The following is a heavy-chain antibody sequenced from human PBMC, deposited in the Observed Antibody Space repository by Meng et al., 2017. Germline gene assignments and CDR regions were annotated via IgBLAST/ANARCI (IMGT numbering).Heavy chain of an antibody. Sequence: EVRLGESGGALVQPGGSLRLSCAASGFTFSNYDIHWVRQAPAKGLEWVSTINGVGVNTYYADSVKGRFTISRDNSKNTLYLQMNSLRAEDTAIYYCATQPRVESYWGRGTLVTVSS. J-gene: IGHJ4*02. CDR3: ATQPRVESY. V-gene: IGHV3-23*04. D-gene: IGHD1-1*01. CDR2: INGVGVNT. CDR1: GFTFSNYD.